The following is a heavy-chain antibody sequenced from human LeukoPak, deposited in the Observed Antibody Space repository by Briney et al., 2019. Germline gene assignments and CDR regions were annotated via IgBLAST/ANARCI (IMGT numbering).Heavy chain of an antibody. CDR1: GYTFTGYY. D-gene: IGHD2-2*01. J-gene: IGHJ4*02. CDR2: INPNSGGT. CDR3: ARPPVCSSTSCRQYYFDY. V-gene: IGHV1-2*02. Sequence: GASVKVSCKASGYTFTGYYMHWVRQAPGQGLEWMGWINPNSGGTNYAQKFQGRVTMTRDTSISTAYMELSRLRSDDTAVYYCARPPVCSSTSCRQYYFDYWGQGTLVTVSS.